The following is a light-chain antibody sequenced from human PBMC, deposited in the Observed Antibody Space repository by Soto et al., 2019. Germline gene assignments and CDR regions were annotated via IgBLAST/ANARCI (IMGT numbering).Light chain of an antibody. CDR1: QGSSSY. CDR2: AAS. V-gene: IGKV1-9*01. CDR3: QQLNRYPLP. J-gene: IGKJ3*01. Sequence: DIQLTQSPSFLSASVGDRVTITCRASQGSSSYLAWYQQKPGKAPNLLIYAASTLQSGGPSRFSGSGSGTAVTLTISSLQPEDCATYYCQQLNRYPLPFGPGTKVDIK.